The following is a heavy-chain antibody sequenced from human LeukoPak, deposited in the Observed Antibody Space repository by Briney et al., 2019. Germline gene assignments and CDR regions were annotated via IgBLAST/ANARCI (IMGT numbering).Heavy chain of an antibody. J-gene: IGHJ4*01. V-gene: IGHV3-53*01. CDR3: SRAATLAGPFDF. D-gene: IGHD6-13*01. CDR2: IYSGGST. CDR1: GFIFSSNY. Sequence: GGSLRLSCAASGFIFSSNYMSWVRQAPGKGLEWVSTIYSGGSTYYADSVKGRFTISRDNSQNTLYLQMNSLRAEDTALYYCSRAATLAGPFDFWGQGTLVTVSA.